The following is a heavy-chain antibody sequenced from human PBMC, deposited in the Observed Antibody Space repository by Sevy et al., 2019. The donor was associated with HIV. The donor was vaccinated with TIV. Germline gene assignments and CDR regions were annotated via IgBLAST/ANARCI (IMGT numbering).Heavy chain of an antibody. CDR2: LSYDERNK. V-gene: IGHV3-30*18. CDR1: GYIFSSYR. Sequence: GGSLRLSCAASGYIFSSYRIHWVRQAPGKGLEWVAFLSYDERNKYYAYSVKGRFTISGDSSKNTFYLQMNNLRADDTAVYYCAKDRDVLLVPSTMRDEYPGYGMDVWGQGTTVTVSS. D-gene: IGHD2-2*01. J-gene: IGHJ6*02. CDR3: AKDRDVLLVPSTMRDEYPGYGMDV.